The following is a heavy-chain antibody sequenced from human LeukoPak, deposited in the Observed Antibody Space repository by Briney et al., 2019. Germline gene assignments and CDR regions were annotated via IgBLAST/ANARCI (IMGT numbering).Heavy chain of an antibody. D-gene: IGHD1-26*01. J-gene: IGHJ4*02. CDR2: LYSGGRT. CDR1: GFTVNNYY. V-gene: IGHV3-53*01. Sequence: GGSLRLSCAASGFTVNNYYMTWVRQAPGKGLEGFSILYSGGRTYYADSVKGRFTISTHTSKNTVNLQMTSLRAEDTAIYYCARMFGGNYYGYYFDYWGQGSMLTVSS. CDR3: ARMFGGNYYGYYFDY.